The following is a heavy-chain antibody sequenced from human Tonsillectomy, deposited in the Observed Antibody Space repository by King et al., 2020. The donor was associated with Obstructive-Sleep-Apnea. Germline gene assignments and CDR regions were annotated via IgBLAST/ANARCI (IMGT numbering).Heavy chain of an antibody. J-gene: IGHJ6*02. CDR2: INSDGSTT. V-gene: IGHV3-74*01. CDR1: GFPFSRYW. Sequence: VQLVESGGGLVQPGGSLRLSCAASGFPFSRYWMHWVRPAPGKGLVWVSRINSDGSTTTYAASVKGRFTISSDTAKNTLHLQMSSLRAEDTAVYFCARDRDCRSTSCFFGMDVWGQGTTVTVSS. CDR3: ARDRDCRSTSCFFGMDV. D-gene: IGHD2-2*01.